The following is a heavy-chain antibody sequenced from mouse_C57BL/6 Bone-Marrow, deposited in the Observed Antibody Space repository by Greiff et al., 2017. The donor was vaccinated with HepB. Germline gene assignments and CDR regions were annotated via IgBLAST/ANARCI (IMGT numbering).Heavy chain of an antibody. Sequence: EVQRVESGGGLVQPGGSLKLSCAASGFTFSDYYMYWVRQTPEKRLEWVAYISNGGGSTYYPDTVKGRFTISRDNAKNTLYLQMSRLKSEDTAMYYCARHYDYDGGFDYWGQGTTLTVSS. CDR1: GFTFSDYY. CDR2: ISNGGGST. D-gene: IGHD2-4*01. V-gene: IGHV5-12*01. J-gene: IGHJ2*01. CDR3: ARHYDYDGGFDY.